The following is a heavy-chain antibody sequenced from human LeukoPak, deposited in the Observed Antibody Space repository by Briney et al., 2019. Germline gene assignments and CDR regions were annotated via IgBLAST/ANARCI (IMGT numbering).Heavy chain of an antibody. Sequence: PGGSLRLSCAASGFTFSSYAMHWVRQAPGKGLEWIGEINQSGSTNYNPSLKSRVTISIETSKSQFSLKLSSVTAADTAVYYCARLYCGTGSCYSPRMPFDYWGQGTLVTVSS. V-gene: IGHV4-34*01. J-gene: IGHJ4*02. CDR3: ARLYCGTGSCYSPRMPFDY. CDR1: GFTFSSYA. CDR2: INQSGST. D-gene: IGHD2-15*01.